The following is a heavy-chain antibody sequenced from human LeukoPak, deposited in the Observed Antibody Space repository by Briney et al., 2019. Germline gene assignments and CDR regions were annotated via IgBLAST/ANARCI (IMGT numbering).Heavy chain of an antibody. V-gene: IGHV3-30-3*01. J-gene: IGHJ4*02. CDR3: ARGGPLRYFDWLLYYLDY. D-gene: IGHD3-9*01. Sequence: GSLRLSCAASGFTFSSYAMHWVRQAPGKGLEWVAVISYDGSNKYYADSVKGRFTISRDNSKNTLYLQMNSLRAEDTAVYYCARGGPLRYFDWLLYYLDYWGQGTLVTVSS. CDR2: ISYDGSNK. CDR1: GFTFSSYA.